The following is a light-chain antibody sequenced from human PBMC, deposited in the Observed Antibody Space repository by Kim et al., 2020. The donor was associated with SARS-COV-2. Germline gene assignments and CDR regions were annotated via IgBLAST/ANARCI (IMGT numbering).Light chain of an antibody. CDR1: SLRSYY. J-gene: IGLJ2*01. V-gene: IGLV3-19*01. Sequence: SSELTQDPAVSVALGQTVRITCQGDSLRSYYATWYQQKPGQAPILLLYGKNNRPSGIPDRFSGSSSGNAASLTITGPQAGDEADYYCSSRDSNDNVVFGG. CDR2: GKN. CDR3: SSRDSNDNVV.